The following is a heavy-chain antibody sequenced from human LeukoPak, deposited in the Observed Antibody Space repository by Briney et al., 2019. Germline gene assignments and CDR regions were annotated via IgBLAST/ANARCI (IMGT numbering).Heavy chain of an antibody. CDR3: AREKGAFDI. CDR2: ICPISDTA. CDR1: RGTSSSYA. J-gene: IGHJ3*02. Sequence: SVQVSSKASRGTSSSYASSWVRQARGPGLEWMCGICPISDTANYAQKFQGRVTNNADKSTSTANMELSSLRSEDTAVYYCAREKGAFDIWGQGTMVTVSS. V-gene: IGHV1-69*06.